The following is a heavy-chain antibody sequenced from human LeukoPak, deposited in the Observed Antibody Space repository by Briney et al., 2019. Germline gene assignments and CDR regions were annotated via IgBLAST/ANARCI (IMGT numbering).Heavy chain of an antibody. J-gene: IGHJ3*02. CDR2: MNPNSGNT. Sequence: ASVKISCKASGYTFTSYDINWVRQATGQGLEWMGWMNPNSGNTGYAQKFQGRVTITRNTSISTAYMELSSLRSEDTAVYYCARVLRGSTSYDAFDIWGQGTMVTVSS. D-gene: IGHD2-2*01. CDR1: GYTFTSYD. V-gene: IGHV1-8*03. CDR3: ARVLRGSTSYDAFDI.